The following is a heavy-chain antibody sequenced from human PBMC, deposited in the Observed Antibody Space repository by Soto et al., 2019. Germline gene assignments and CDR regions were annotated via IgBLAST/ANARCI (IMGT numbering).Heavy chain of an antibody. CDR3: ARSSGNYRYFDS. D-gene: IGHD3-10*01. J-gene: IGHJ4*02. V-gene: IGHV3-72*01. CDR1: GFTFSDYY. Sequence: SGGSLRLSCAVSGFTFSDYYMDWVRQAPGEGLEWVGRSRNKANSYTTEYAASAKGRFTISRDDSKNSLYLQMNTLTTEDTAVYYCARSSGNYRYFDSWGQGILVTVSS. CDR2: SRNKANSYTT.